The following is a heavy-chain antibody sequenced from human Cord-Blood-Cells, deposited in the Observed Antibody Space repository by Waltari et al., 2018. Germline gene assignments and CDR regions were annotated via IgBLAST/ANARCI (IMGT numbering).Heavy chain of an antibody. CDR1: GGPCSSCA. CDR2: IIPIFGTA. V-gene: IGHV1-69*12. J-gene: IGHJ2*01. Sequence: QVPLVQSGAELTKTGSSVKVSCKASGGPCSSCAISWVRQAPGQGLEWMGGIIPIFGTANYAQKFQGRVTMTADESTSTAYMELSSLRSEDTAVYYCATNPPIDWYFDLWGRGTLVTVSS. CDR3: ATNPPIDWYFDL.